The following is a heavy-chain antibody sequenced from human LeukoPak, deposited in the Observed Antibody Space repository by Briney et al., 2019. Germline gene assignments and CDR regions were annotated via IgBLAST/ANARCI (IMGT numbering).Heavy chain of an antibody. CDR3: AIYEDYGDYVLSY. CDR2: IPSGPTGI. D-gene: IGHD4-17*01. CDR1: GFTLSDYS. V-gene: IGHV3-48*01. J-gene: IGHJ4*02. Sequence: GGSLRLSCAACGFTLSDYSMNCVRQAPGKGLEWVSYIPSGPTGIHYADSVRGRFTISRDHGKNSLFLQINSPTAEYTAGYYGAIYEDYGDYVLSYWGQGTLVTVSS.